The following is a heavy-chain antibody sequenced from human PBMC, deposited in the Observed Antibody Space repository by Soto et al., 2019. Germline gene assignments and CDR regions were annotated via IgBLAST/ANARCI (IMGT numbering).Heavy chain of an antibody. D-gene: IGHD3-3*01. CDR3: ARDLESYYDFWSGYSSFDY. CDR2: ISAYNGNT. V-gene: IGHV1-18*01. CDR1: GYTFTSYG. Sequence: QVQLVQSGAEVKKPGASVKVSCKASGYTFTSYGISWVRQAPGQGLEWMGWISAYNGNTNYAQKLQGRVTMTTDTSTSTAKMELRSLRSDDTAVYYCARDLESYYDFWSGYSSFDYWGQGTLVTVSS. J-gene: IGHJ4*02.